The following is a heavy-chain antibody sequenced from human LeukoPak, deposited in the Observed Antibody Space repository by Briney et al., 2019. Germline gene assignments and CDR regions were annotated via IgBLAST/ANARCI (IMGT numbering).Heavy chain of an antibody. J-gene: IGHJ4*02. CDR3: ARHGYSSSWFDY. D-gene: IGHD6-13*01. CDR2: IYTSGST. CDR1: GGSISSYY. Sequence: TSETLSLTCTVSGGSISSYYWSWIRQPPRKGLEWIGYIYTSGSTNYNPSLKSRVTISVDTSKNQFSLKLSSATAADTAVYYCARHGYSSSWFDYWGQGTLVTVSS. V-gene: IGHV4-4*09.